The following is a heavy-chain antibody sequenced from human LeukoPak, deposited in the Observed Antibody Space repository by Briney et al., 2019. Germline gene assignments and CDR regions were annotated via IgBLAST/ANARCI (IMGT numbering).Heavy chain of an antibody. CDR2: IYYSGST. V-gene: IGHV4-39*01. CDR1: GGSISSSSYY. Sequence: PSETLSLTCTVSGGSISSSSYYWGWIRQPPGKGLEWIGSIYYSGSTYYNPSLKSRVTISVDTSKNQFSLKLSSVTAADTAVYYCATLVLTGTTGCFDYWGQGTLVTVSS. J-gene: IGHJ4*02. CDR3: ATLVLTGTTGCFDY. D-gene: IGHD1-7*01.